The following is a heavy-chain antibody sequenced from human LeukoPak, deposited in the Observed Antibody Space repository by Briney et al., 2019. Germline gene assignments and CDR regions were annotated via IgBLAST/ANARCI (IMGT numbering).Heavy chain of an antibody. V-gene: IGHV1-2*02. D-gene: IGHD3-9*01. CDR1: GYTFNDYY. CDR3: ARLGENGLLTGYFYP. Sequence: GASVKVSCTASGYTFNDYYMHWVRQAPGQGLEWMGRINPDSGGTDYAQKFQGRVTMTRDTSITTAYMDLSRLRSDDTAVYYCARLGENGLLTGYFYPWGQGTLVTVSS. CDR2: INPDSGGT. J-gene: IGHJ5*02.